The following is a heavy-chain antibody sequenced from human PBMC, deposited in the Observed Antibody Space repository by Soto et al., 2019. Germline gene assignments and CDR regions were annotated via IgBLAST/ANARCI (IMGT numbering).Heavy chain of an antibody. J-gene: IGHJ6*03. D-gene: IGHD3-16*01. CDR3: ARQAGAFGYYMDV. Sequence: QLQLQESGPGLVKPSETLSLTCTVSGGSISTSYYYWGWIRQSPGKGLEWIGAIYYTGTTYYNPPLQSRDTISVDTSKNQFSLKMSSVTAADTAVYFCARQAGAFGYYMDVWGKGPTVTVSS. CDR2: IYYTGTT. V-gene: IGHV4-39*01. CDR1: GGSISTSYYY.